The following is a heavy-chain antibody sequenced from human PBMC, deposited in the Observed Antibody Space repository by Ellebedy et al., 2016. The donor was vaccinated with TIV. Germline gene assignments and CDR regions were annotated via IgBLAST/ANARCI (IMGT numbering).Heavy chain of an antibody. Sequence: GESLKISCAASGFTFSSYVMSWVRQAPGKGLEWVAVISSDGSNKYYADSVKGRFTISRDNAKNTLYLQMNSLRAEDTAVYYCARAAFDIWGQGTMVTVSS. V-gene: IGHV3-30*03. J-gene: IGHJ3*02. CDR2: ISSDGSNK. CDR3: ARAAFDI. CDR1: GFTFSSYV.